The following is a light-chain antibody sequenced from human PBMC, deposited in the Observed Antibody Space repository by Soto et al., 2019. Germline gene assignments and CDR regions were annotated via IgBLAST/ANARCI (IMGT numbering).Light chain of an antibody. V-gene: IGKV3-15*01. Sequence: EIVLTQSPATLSLSPGERATLSCRASQSVSSNLAWYQQKPGQAPRLLIYGASTRATGIPARFSGSGSGTEFTLTISSLQSEDFAVYYCQQYKKWPRTFGHGTKVDIK. CDR1: QSVSSN. J-gene: IGKJ1*01. CDR3: QQYKKWPRT. CDR2: GAS.